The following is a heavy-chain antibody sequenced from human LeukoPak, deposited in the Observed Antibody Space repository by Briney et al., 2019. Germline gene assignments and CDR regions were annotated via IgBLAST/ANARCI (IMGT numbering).Heavy chain of an antibody. CDR1: GFTVSSNY. CDR2: IYSGGNT. V-gene: IGHV3-53*01. CDR3: ASLWAGNY. J-gene: IGHJ4*02. Sequence: PGGSLRLSCADSGFTVSSNYMSWVRQAPGKGLEWVSIIYSGGNTYYADYLKGRFTIYRDNSRNTVYLQMNSLRAEDTAVYYCASLWAGNYWGQGTLVTVSS. D-gene: IGHD3-10*01.